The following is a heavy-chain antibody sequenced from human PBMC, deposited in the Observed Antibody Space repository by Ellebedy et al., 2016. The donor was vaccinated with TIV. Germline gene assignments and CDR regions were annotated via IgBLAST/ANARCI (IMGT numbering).Heavy chain of an antibody. V-gene: IGHV1-69*13. D-gene: IGHD3-16*01. CDR2: IIPIFVTT. CDR3: SRDQGEGAY. J-gene: IGHJ4*02. Sequence: AASVKVSCKATGGTFSSSAISWVRQAPGQGLEWMGGIIPIFVTTKYAQKFHDRVTITADESMRTAYMELRSLGSEATAIYYCSRDQGEGAYWGQGTLVTVSS. CDR1: GGTFSSSA.